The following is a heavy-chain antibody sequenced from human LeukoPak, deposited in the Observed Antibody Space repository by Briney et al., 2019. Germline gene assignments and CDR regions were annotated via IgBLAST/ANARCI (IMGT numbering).Heavy chain of an antibody. CDR1: GGSISSYY. CDR3: ARANYTAMDPYYYYGMDV. V-gene: IGHV4-59*01. J-gene: IGHJ6*02. D-gene: IGHD5-18*01. Sequence: SETLSLTCTVSGGSISSYYWSWIRQPPGKGLEWIGYIYYSGSTKYNPSLKSRVTISVDTSKNQFSLKLSSVTAADTAVYYCARANYTAMDPYYYYGMDVWGQGTTVTVSS. CDR2: IYYSGST.